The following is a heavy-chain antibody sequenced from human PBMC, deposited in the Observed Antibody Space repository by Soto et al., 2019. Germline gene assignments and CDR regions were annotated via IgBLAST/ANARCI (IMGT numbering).Heavy chain of an antibody. CDR3: ARENPRITIFGPGRNRPKIYGMDV. J-gene: IGHJ6*02. V-gene: IGHV4-31*03. CDR1: GGSISSGGYY. D-gene: IGHD3-3*01. Sequence: SETLSLTCTVSGGSISSGGYYWSWIRQHPGKGLEWIGYIYYSGSTYYNPSLKSRVTISVDTSKNQFSLKLSSATAADTAVYYCARENPRITIFGPGRNRPKIYGMDVWGQGTTVTVSS. CDR2: IYYSGST.